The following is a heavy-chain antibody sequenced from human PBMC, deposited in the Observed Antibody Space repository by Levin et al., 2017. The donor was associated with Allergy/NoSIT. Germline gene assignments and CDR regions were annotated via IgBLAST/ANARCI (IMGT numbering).Heavy chain of an antibody. Sequence: RGESLKISCKGSGYNFTSYWIGWMRQMPGKGLELVGIIYPGDSDTRYSPSFQGQVTISADKSVNTAYLQWSSLKASDSAMFYCMRGVPAAIDYFDPWGQGTLVTVSS. V-gene: IGHV5-51*01. D-gene: IGHD2-2*02. J-gene: IGHJ5*02. CDR3: MRGVPAAIDYFDP. CDR2: IYPGDSDT. CDR1: GYNFTSYW.